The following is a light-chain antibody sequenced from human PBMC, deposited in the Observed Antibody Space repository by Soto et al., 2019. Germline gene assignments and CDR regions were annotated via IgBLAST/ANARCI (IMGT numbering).Light chain of an antibody. J-gene: IGKJ4*01. CDR1: QSVSSD. V-gene: IGKV3-15*01. CDR3: QQYNKWPPLT. Sequence: EIVMTQSPATLSVSPGERATLSCRASQSVSSDLAWYHQKPGQAPRLLIYDASTRATGIPVRFSGSGSGTEFTLTISSLQSEDFALYYCQQYNKWPPLTFGGGTNVEI. CDR2: DAS.